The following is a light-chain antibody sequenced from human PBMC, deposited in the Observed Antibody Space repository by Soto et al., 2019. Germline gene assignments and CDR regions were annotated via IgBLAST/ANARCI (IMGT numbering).Light chain of an antibody. J-gene: IGKJ4*01. CDR1: QSVAKSY. CDR2: DAS. V-gene: IGKV3-20*01. CDR3: HQYAESPLT. Sequence: ETVLTQSPGTVSLSPGESATLSCRASQSVAKSYLAWFQHKPGQAPRLLIYDASSRATGIPDRFSGSGSGTDFTLTVSRLEPEDFAVYYCHQYAESPLTFGGGTKVEIK.